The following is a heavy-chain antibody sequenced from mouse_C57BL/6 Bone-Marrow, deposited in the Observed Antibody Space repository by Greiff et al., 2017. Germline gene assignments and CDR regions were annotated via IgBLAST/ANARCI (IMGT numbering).Heavy chain of an antibody. J-gene: IGHJ1*03. CDR3: ARRRYGSNYWYFDV. CDR1: GYAFSSSW. Sequence: VQLQQSGPELVKPGASVKISCKASGYAFSSSWMNWVKQRPGKGLEWIGRIYPGDGDTNYNGKFKGKATLTADKSSSTAYMQLSSLTSEDSAVYCCARRRYGSNYWYFDVWGTGTTVTVSS. V-gene: IGHV1-82*01. CDR2: IYPGDGDT. D-gene: IGHD1-1*01.